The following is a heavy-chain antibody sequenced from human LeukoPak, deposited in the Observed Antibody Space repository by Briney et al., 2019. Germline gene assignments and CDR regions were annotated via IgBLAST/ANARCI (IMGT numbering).Heavy chain of an antibody. CDR3: PRITAYDDS. CDR2: IYVDGST. J-gene: IGHJ5*01. CDR1: GFTASRNY. D-gene: IGHD1-20*01. Sequence: PGGSLRLSCAASGFTASRNYMNWVRQAPGKGLEWVSGIYVDGSTYYADSVKGRFTISRDNSRNTLYLQMNSLRAEDTAVYYCPRITAYDDSWGQGTLVTVSS. V-gene: IGHV3-53*01.